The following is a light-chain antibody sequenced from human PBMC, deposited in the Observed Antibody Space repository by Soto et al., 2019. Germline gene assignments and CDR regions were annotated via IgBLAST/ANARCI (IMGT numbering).Light chain of an antibody. CDR3: AAWDDSQPGYV. CDR2: SNN. J-gene: IGLJ1*01. CDR1: TSDIGSNY. V-gene: IGLV1-47*02. Sequence: QSVLTQPPSASGTPGQRVTISCSGSTSDIGSNYVYWYQHLPGTAPQLLIYSNNQRPSGVPDRFSGSKSGTSASLAISGHRSEDEADYFCAAWDDSQPGYVFGTGTKVTVL.